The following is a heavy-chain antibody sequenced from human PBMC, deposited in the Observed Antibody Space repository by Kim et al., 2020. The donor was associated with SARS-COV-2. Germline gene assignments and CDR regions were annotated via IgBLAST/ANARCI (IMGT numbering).Heavy chain of an antibody. Sequence: SVKVSCKASGGTFSSYAISWVRQAPGQGLEWMGGIIPIFGTANYAQKFQGRVTITADESTSTAYMELSSLRSEDTAVYYCATLGGHYDILTGYYSGGWFDPWGQGTLVSVSS. CDR1: GGTFSSYA. D-gene: IGHD3-9*01. CDR2: IIPIFGTA. J-gene: IGHJ5*02. V-gene: IGHV1-69*13. CDR3: ATLGGHYDILTGYYSGGWFDP.